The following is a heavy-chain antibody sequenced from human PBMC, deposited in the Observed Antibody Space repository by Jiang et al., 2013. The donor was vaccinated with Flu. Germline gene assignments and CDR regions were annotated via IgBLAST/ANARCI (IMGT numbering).Heavy chain of an antibody. J-gene: IGHJ4*02. CDR3: ARGYGGAAAGTPFFDY. Sequence: SISSYYWSWIRQPPGRDWSGLGVSIPVGAPTTTPPLKSRVTMSVDTSKNQFSLKLSSVTAADTAVYYCARGYGGAAAGTPFFDYWGQGTLVTVSS. CDR1: SISSYY. CDR2: SIPVGAP. V-gene: IGHV4-4*07. D-gene: IGHD6-13*01.